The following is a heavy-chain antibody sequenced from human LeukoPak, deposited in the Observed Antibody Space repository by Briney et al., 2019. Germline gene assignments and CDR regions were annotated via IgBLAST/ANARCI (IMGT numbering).Heavy chain of an antibody. D-gene: IGHD3-10*01. CDR3: AKYTSGTSYRGLDQ. V-gene: IGHV3-23*01. CDR2: IFGGAFNT. J-gene: IGHJ4*02. CDR1: GLXVSSYG. Sequence: PGGSLRLSCGASGLXVSSYGISWVRQAPGKGLEWGSTIFGGAFNTYYADPVKGRCTISRDDSKNTVYLQMNSLRAENTAVYSCAKYTSGTSYRGLDQWGQGTLVTVSS.